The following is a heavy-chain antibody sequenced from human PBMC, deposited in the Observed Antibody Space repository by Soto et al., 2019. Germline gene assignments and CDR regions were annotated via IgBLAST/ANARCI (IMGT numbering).Heavy chain of an antibody. Sequence: ASVKVSCKASGYSFTSYDSNWVRQATGQGLEWMGWMNPNSGNTGYAQKFQGRVTMTRNTSISTAYMELSSVRSEDTAVYHCATGYCSGGSCYDRDAFDIWGQGTMVTISS. CDR2: MNPNSGNT. D-gene: IGHD2-15*01. J-gene: IGHJ3*02. V-gene: IGHV1-8*01. CDR3: ATGYCSGGSCYDRDAFDI. CDR1: GYSFTSYD.